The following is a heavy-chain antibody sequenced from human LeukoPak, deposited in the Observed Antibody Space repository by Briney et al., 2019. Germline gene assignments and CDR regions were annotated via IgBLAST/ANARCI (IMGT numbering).Heavy chain of an antibody. V-gene: IGHV1-18*04. CDR1: GYTFTSYG. J-gene: IGHJ4*02. Sequence: ASVKVSCKASGYTFTSYGISWVRQAPGQGLEWMGWISAYNGNTNYAQKLQGRVTMTEDTSTDTAYMELSSLRSEDTAVYYCASLLSGGWEKRDYYFDYWGQGTLVTVSS. CDR3: ASLLSGGWEKRDYYFDY. D-gene: IGHD6-19*01. CDR2: ISAYNGNT.